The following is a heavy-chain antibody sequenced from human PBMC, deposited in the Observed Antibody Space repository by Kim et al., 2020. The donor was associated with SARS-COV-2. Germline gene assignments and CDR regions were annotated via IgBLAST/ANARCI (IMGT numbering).Heavy chain of an antibody. J-gene: IGHJ4*02. CDR2: IGAYNGNT. Sequence: ASVKVSCKASGYTFTSYGISWVRQAPGQGLEWMGWIGAYNGNTNYAQKLQGRVTMTTDTSTRTAYMELRSLRSDDTAVYYCARDSCYYDSSGYYYVYCLPKGGANYFESWGQGTLVTVSS. V-gene: IGHV1-18*04. CDR1: GYTFTSYG. D-gene: IGHD3-22*01. CDR3: ARDSCYYDSSGYYYVYCLPKGGANYFES.